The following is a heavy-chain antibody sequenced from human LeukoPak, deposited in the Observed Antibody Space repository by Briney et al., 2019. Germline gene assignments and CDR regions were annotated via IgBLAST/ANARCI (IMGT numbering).Heavy chain of an antibody. D-gene: IGHD5-18*01. CDR2: INHSGST. Sequence: SETLSLTCAVYGGSFSGYDWSWIRQPPGKGLEWIGEINHSGSTNYNPSLKSRVTISVDTSKNQFSLTLSSVTAADTAVYYCARGQKYRNGYTVTELGSWYFDYWGQGTLVTVSS. CDR1: GGSFSGYD. V-gene: IGHV4-34*01. CDR3: ARGQKYRNGYTVTELGSWYFDY. J-gene: IGHJ4*02.